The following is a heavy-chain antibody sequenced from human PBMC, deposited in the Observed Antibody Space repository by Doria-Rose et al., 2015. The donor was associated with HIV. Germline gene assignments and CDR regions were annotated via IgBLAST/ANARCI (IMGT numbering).Heavy chain of an antibody. CDR2: IFSYDER. D-gene: IGHD6-13*01. CDR1: GVSLSSPGMG. Sequence: QVQLVQSGPVLVKPTETLTLTCTVSGVSLSSPGMGVGWIRQPPGKALEWLANIFSYDERAYKTSLKSRLTISRGTSKSQVVLTMTDMDPVDTATYYCARIKSSRWYHKYYFDFWGQGTLVIVSA. V-gene: IGHV2-26*01. J-gene: IGHJ4*02. CDR3: ARIKSSRWYHKYYFDF.